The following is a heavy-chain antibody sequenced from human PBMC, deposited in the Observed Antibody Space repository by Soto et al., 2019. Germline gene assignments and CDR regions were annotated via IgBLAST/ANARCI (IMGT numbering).Heavy chain of an antibody. J-gene: IGHJ6*02. CDR2: ISAYNGKT. Sequence: AAVKVSCKASGCIFTTDGITWVRQAPGQGLEGMGWISAYNGKTGYAQKVQGRVAMTTDIPTSTAYMELRRLRSDETAVYYCARGGVMAHLDVWGQGTTVTVSS. CDR1: GCIFTTDG. D-gene: IGHD2-8*01. V-gene: IGHV1-18*01. CDR3: ARGGVMAHLDV.